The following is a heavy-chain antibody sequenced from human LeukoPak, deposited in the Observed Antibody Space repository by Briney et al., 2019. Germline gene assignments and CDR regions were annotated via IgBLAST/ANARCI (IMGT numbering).Heavy chain of an antibody. Sequence: ASVKVSCKASGGTFSSYAISWVRQAPGQGLEWMGRIIPIFGTANYAQNFQGRVTITTDESTSTAYMELSSLRSEDTAVYYCARDLTGAFDIWGQGTMVTVSS. J-gene: IGHJ3*02. CDR2: IIPIFGTA. CDR1: GGTFSSYA. V-gene: IGHV1-69*05. CDR3: ARDLTGAFDI. D-gene: IGHD3-10*01.